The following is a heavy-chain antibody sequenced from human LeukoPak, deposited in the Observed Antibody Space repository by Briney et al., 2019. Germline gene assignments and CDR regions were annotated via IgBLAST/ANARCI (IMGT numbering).Heavy chain of an antibody. CDR3: ANRDGYLPNNFDY. V-gene: IGHV3-23*01. CDR1: GFTFSSYA. CDR2: ISGSGGST. Sequence: GGSLRLSCAASGFTFSSYAMSWVRQAPGKGLEWVSAISGSGGSTYYADSVKGRFTISRDNSKNTLYLQMNSLRAEDTAVYYCANRDGYLPNNFDYWGQGTLVTVSS. J-gene: IGHJ4*02. D-gene: IGHD5-24*01.